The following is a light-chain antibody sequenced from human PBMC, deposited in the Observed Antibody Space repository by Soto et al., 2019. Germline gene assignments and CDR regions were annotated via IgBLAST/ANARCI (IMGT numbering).Light chain of an antibody. V-gene: IGKV3-20*01. J-gene: IGKJ1*01. CDR3: QQYGSSPTWT. CDR2: GAS. CDR1: QSVSSSY. Sequence: EIVWTQSPATLSLSPGERATLSCRASQSVSSSYLAWYQQKPGQAPRLLIYGASSRATGIPDRFSGSGSGTDFTLAISRLEPEDFAVYYCQQYGSSPTWTFGQGTKVDIK.